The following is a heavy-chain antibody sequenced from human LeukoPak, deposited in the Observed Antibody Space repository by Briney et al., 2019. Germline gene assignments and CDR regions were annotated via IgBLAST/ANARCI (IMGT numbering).Heavy chain of an antibody. V-gene: IGHV4-59*01. CDR2: IYHSGST. Sequence: SETLSLTCTVSGGSISSYYWSWIRQPPGKGLEWIGYIYHSGSTNYNPSLKSRVTISVDTSKNQFSLKLSSVTAADTAVYYCAGQYYYGSGREYWGQGTLVTVSS. D-gene: IGHD3-10*01. CDR3: AGQYYYGSGREY. CDR1: GGSISSYY. J-gene: IGHJ4*02.